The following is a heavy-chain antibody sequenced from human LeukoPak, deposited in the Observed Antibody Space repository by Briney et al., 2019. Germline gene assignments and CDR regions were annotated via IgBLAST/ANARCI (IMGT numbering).Heavy chain of an antibody. V-gene: IGHV3-21*01. J-gene: IGHJ4*02. CDR1: GGSISSSN. CDR3: ARAYRGY. Sequence: PSETLSLTCSVSGGSISSSNHYWGWIRQPPGKGLEWVSSISSSSSYIYYADSVKGRFTISRDNAKNSLYLQMNSLRAEDTAMYYCARAYRGYWGQGTLVTVSS. CDR2: ISSSSSYI.